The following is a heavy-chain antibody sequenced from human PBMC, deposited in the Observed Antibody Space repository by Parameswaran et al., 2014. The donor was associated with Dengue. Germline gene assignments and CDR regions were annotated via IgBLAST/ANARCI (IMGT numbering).Heavy chain of an antibody. J-gene: IGHJ6*02. CDR2: ISAHNGNT. CDR3: ARDPPSGGAAPLMDV. D-gene: IGHD3-16*01. V-gene: IGHV1-18*01. Sequence: SWVRQAPGQGPEWMGWISAHNGNTNYAQKFQGRVTMTTDTSTSTAYMELRSLRSDDAAVYYCARDPPSGGAAPLMDVWGQGTTVTVSS.